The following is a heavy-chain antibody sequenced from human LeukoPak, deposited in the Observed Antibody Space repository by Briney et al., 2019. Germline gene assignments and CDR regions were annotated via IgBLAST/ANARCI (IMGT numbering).Heavy chain of an antibody. CDR3: ARARTGYYYPDAFDI. J-gene: IGHJ3*02. D-gene: IGHD3-22*01. V-gene: IGHV3-30-3*01. CDR1: GFTFSSYA. Sequence: GGSLRLSCAASGFTFSSYAMHWVRQAPGKGLEWVAVISYDGSNKYYADSVKGRFTISRDNSKNTLYLQMNSLRAEDTAVYYCARARTGYYYPDAFDIWGQGTMVTVSS. CDR2: ISYDGSNK.